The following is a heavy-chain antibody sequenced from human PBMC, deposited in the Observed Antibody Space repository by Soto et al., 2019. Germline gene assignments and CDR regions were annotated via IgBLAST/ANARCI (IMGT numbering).Heavy chain of an antibody. J-gene: IGHJ4*02. CDR2: ISYDGSYK. Sequence: QVQLVESGGGVVQPGRSLRLSCAASGFTFSSYGMHWVRQAPGKGLEWVAVISYDGSYKYYADSMKGRVTISRDNSKNTRYVQMNSLRAEDTAVYYCAKEWSVVATTPDLDYWGQGTLVTVSS. CDR1: GFTFSSYG. V-gene: IGHV3-30*18. CDR3: AKEWSVVATTPDLDY. D-gene: IGHD5-12*01.